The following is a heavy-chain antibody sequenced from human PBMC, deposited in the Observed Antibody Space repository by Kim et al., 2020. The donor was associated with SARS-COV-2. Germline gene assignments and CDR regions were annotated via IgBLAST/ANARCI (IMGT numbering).Heavy chain of an antibody. CDR2: IYYSGST. D-gene: IGHD1-1*01. CDR1: GGSISSTSYY. Sequence: SETLSLTCTVSGGSISSTSYYWAWIRQPPGKGLEWIGNIYYSGSTYDIPSLKRRVTISVDTSKNQFSLKLSSVTAADTAVYYCARQDFGTNSFDYWGQGTLVTVSS. V-gene: IGHV4-39*01. CDR3: ARQDFGTNSFDY. J-gene: IGHJ4*02.